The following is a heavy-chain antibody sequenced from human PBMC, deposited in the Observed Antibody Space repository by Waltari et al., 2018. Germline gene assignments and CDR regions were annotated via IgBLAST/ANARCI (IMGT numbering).Heavy chain of an antibody. J-gene: IGHJ2*01. CDR3: ARDNMAVGANAYWYFDL. CDR2: IYHSGST. D-gene: IGHD1-26*01. V-gene: IGHV4-38-2*02. Sequence: QVQLQESGPGLVKPSETLSLTCAVSGYSISSGYYWGWLRQPPGKGLEWIGSIYHSGSTYYNPSLKSRVTISVDTSKNQFSLKLSSVTAADTAVYYCARDNMAVGANAYWYFDLWGRGTLVTVSS. CDR1: GYSISSGYY.